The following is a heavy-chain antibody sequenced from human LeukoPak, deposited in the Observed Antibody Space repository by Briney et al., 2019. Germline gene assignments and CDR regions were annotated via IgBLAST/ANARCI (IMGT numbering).Heavy chain of an antibody. V-gene: IGHV1-69*01. Sequence: ASVKVSCKASGGTFSSYAISWVRQAPGQGLELMGGIIPIFGTANYAQKFQGRVTITADESTSTAYMELSSLRSEDTAVYYCARVLCSGGSCYSFDPWGQGTLVTVSS. D-gene: IGHD2-15*01. CDR3: ARVLCSGGSCYSFDP. J-gene: IGHJ5*02. CDR2: IIPIFGTA. CDR1: GGTFSSYA.